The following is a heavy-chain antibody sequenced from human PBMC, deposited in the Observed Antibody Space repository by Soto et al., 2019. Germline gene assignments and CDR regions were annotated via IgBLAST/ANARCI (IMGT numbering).Heavy chain of an antibody. CDR1: GFIFGNFW. V-gene: IGHV3-7*01. CDR3: ARDKIAVAGTASGSEYYYYGMDV. D-gene: IGHD6-19*01. Sequence: GGSLRLSCAASGFIFGNFWMSWVRQAPGKGLEWVANIKQDGSEKYYVDSVKGRFTLSRDNAKNSLYLQMNSLRAEDTAVYYCARDKIAVAGTASGSEYYYYGMDVWGQGTTVTVS. CDR2: IKQDGSEK. J-gene: IGHJ6*02.